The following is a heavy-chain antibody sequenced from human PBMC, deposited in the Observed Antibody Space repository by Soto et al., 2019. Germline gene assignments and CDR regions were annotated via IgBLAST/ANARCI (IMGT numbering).Heavy chain of an antibody. V-gene: IGHV1-3*01. CDR2: IDPGSGRA. J-gene: IGHJ4*02. CDR1: GYTLTNYA. Sequence: QVQLVQSGAEVKKPGASVIISCKPSGYTLTNYAIHWVRQAAGQSLEWLAWIDPGSGRATYSQKVQGRIIVSRDHSASTFYMDLSSLTSEDTAVYFCTRDLNGGNPFDHWGQGVLVTVSS. CDR3: TRDLNGGNPFDH. D-gene: IGHD2-8*01.